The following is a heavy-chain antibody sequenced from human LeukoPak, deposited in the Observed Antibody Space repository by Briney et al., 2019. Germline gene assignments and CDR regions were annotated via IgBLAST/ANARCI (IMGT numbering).Heavy chain of an antibody. CDR3: VKSIAAAGNY. D-gene: IGHD6-13*01. CDR1: GFTFSSYA. V-gene: IGHV3-23*01. J-gene: IGHJ4*02. Sequence: GGSPRLSCAASGFTFSSYAMSWVRQAPGKGLEWVSNISGSGRGGSTYYAGSVKGRFTISRDNSKNTLYLQMNSLRAEDTAIYYCVKSIAAAGNYWGQGTLVTVSS. CDR2: ISGSGRGGST.